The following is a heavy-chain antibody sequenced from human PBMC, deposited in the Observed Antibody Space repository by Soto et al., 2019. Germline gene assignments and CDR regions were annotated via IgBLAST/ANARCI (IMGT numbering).Heavy chain of an antibody. V-gene: IGHV3-30-3*01. CDR1: GFIFSSYA. Sequence: PGGSLRLSCAASGFIFSSYAIHWVRQAPGKGLEWVAVVSYDRSNKNYADSVKGRFTISRDNSKNTLYLQMNSLRVEDTAVYYCARDQGYSSSWKRVDYWGQGTRVTVSS. CDR2: VSYDRSNK. J-gene: IGHJ4*02. CDR3: ARDQGYSSSWKRVDY. D-gene: IGHD6-13*01.